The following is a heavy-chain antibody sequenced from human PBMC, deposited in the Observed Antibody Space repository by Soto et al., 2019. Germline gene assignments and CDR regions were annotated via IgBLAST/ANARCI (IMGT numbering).Heavy chain of an antibody. V-gene: IGHV4-39*01. J-gene: IGHJ6*02. CDR2: IFNRGNT. Sequence: SETLSLTCTVSGGSISTTAYYWDWVRQPPGKGLEWIGSIFNRGNTFYNPSLKSRVSLSTDTSKNQFSLNLSSVTAADTAVYYCAGGDYYHSSGYYFYYYTMDVWGQGTTVTVSS. CDR3: AGGDYYHSSGYYFYYYTMDV. CDR1: GGSISTTAYY. D-gene: IGHD3-22*01.